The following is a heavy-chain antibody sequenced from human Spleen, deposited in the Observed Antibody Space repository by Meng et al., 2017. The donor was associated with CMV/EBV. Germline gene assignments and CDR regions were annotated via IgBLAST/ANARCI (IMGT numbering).Heavy chain of an antibody. CDR3: ARDDGYNPYGRDY. CDR2: ISYDGSKK. V-gene: IGHV3-30-3*01. J-gene: IGHJ4*02. CDR1: GFTFSSYA. Sequence: GESLKISCAASGFTFSSYAMHWVRQAPGKRLEWVAIISYDGSKKYSADSVKGRFTISRANSKNTLYLQMNSLRGEDTAVYYCARDDGYNPYGRDYWGQGTLVTVSS. D-gene: IGHD5-24*01.